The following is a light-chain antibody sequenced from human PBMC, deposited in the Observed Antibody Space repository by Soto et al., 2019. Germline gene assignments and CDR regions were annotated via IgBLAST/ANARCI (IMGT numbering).Light chain of an antibody. CDR2: AAS. CDR3: QQYYSYYP. CDR1: QGISSY. J-gene: IGKJ4*01. V-gene: IGKV1-8*01. Sequence: AIRMTQSPSSLSASTGDRVTITCRASQGISSYLAWYQQKPGKAPKLLIYAASTLQSGVPSRFSGSGSGTDFNLTISCLQSEDFATYYCQQYYSYYPFGGGTKVEIK.